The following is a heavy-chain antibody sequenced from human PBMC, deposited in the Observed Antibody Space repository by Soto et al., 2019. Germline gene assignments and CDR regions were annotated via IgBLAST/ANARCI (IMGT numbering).Heavy chain of an antibody. Sequence: QVQLQQWGAGLLKPSETLSLTCAVYGGSFSGYYWSWIRQPPGKGLEWIGEINHSGRTNYNPSLKSRVTISVDTSKNQFSLKLSSVTAADTAVYYCARRTLTGHPWGVLDYWGQGTLVTVSS. D-gene: IGHD3-9*01. J-gene: IGHJ4*02. V-gene: IGHV4-34*01. CDR2: INHSGRT. CDR1: GGSFSGYY. CDR3: ARRTLTGHPWGVLDY.